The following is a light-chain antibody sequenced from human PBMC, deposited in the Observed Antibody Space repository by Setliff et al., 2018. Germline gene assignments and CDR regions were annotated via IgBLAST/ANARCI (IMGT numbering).Light chain of an antibody. J-gene: IGLJ1*01. CDR1: SSDVGGYNY. CDR3: SSYTGSNSQV. Sequence: QSVLTQPASVSGSPGQSITISCTGTSSDVGGYNYVSWYQQHPGKAPKLMIYDVGKRPSGVSNRFSGSKSGNTASLTISGLQAEDEADYYCSSYTGSNSQVFGTGTKGTVL. CDR2: DVG. V-gene: IGLV2-14*01.